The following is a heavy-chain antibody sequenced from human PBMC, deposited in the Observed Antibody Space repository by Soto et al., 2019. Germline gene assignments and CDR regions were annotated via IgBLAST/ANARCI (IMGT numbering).Heavy chain of an antibody. V-gene: IGHV6-1*01. Sequence: PSQTLSLTCAISGDSASSNSAAWNWIRQSPSRGLEWLGRTYYRSKWYSDYAVSVKSRITINADTSKNQFSLQLNSVTPEDTAVYYCARVVAATPRDYYYGMDVWGQGTTVTVSS. CDR2: TYYRSKWYS. CDR3: ARVVAATPRDYYYGMDV. CDR1: GDSASSNSAA. D-gene: IGHD2-15*01. J-gene: IGHJ6*02.